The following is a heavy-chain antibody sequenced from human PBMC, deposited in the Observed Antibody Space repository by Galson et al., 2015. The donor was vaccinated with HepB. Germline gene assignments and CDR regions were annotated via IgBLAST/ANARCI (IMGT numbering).Heavy chain of an antibody. V-gene: IGHV4-30-4*07. CDR3: ARDIPLERRRAFDI. D-gene: IGHD1-1*01. CDR2: IYYSGST. CDR1: GGSISSGGYS. Sequence: TLSLTCAVSGGSISSGGYSWSWIRQPPGKGLEWIGYIYYSGSTYYNPSLKSRVTISVDTSKNQFSLKLSSVTAADTAVYYCARDIPLERRRAFDIWGQGTMVTVSS. J-gene: IGHJ3*02.